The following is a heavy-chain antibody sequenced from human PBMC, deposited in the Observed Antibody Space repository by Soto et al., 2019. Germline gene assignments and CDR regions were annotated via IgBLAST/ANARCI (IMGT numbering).Heavy chain of an antibody. J-gene: IGHJ4*02. CDR3: AHRHSGPFDY. Sequence: QITLKESGPSLVKPTQTLTLTCTFSGFSLSTTAVGVGWIRQPPGKALEWLALIYWDDAKRYSPSLKSRLTITKDTSKNQVVLTMTKMDPVDTGTYYCAHRHSGPFDYWGQGTLVTVSS. CDR1: GFSLSTTAVG. CDR2: IYWDDAK. D-gene: IGHD2-21*01. V-gene: IGHV2-5*02.